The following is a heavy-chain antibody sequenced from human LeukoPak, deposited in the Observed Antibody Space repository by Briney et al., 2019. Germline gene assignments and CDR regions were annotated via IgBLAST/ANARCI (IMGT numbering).Heavy chain of an antibody. D-gene: IGHD3-16*01. CDR2: ISGAGGST. CDR3: ARDPGWGALDY. J-gene: IGHJ4*02. V-gene: IGHV3-23*01. Sequence: GGSLRLSCAASGFTFSSHAMNWVRQAPGKGLEWVSAISGAGGSTYYAASVQGRFTISRDNTKNSLYLQIDSLGAEDTAVYYCARDPGWGALDYWGQGTLVTVSS. CDR1: GFTFSSHA.